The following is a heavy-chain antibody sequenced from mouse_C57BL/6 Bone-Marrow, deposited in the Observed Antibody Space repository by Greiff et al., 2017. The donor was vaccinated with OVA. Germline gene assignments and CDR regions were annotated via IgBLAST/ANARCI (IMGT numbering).Heavy chain of an antibody. CDR1: GFTFSDYG. J-gene: IGHJ3*01. CDR3: ARHGKVWLAY. CDR2: ISSGSSTI. D-gene: IGHD2-1*01. V-gene: IGHV5-17*01. Sequence: EVMLVESGGGLVKPGGSLKLSCAASGFTFSDYGMHWVRQAPEKGLEWVAYISSGSSTIYYADTVKGRFTISRDNAKNTLFLQMTSLRSEDTAMYYCARHGKVWLAYWGQGTLVTVSA.